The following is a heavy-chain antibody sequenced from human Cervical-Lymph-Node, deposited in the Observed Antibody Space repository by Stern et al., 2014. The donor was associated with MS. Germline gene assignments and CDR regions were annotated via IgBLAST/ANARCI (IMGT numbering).Heavy chain of an antibody. J-gene: IGHJ4*02. CDR1: EYTFSAYY. CDR3: ARTMTGTSAFDF. Sequence: QVQLVQSGAEVKKPGASVKVSCKASEYTFSAYYMHWVRQAPGQGLEWVGVINPSDGSTNYAQKFQGRVTMTRDTSTSTAFMELSSLISEDTAMYYCARTMTGTSAFDFWGQGTLVTVSS. D-gene: IGHD3-9*01. V-gene: IGHV1-46*01. CDR2: INPSDGST.